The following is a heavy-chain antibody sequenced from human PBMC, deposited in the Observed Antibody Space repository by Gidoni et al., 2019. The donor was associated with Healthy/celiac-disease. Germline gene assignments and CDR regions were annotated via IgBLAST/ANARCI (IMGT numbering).Heavy chain of an antibody. CDR2: IKQDGSEK. D-gene: IGHD5-12*01. CDR3: ARDPQHQRDGYNRFDY. CDR1: GFTFSSYW. Sequence: EVQLVESGGGLVQPGGSLRLSCAASGFTFSSYWMSWVRQAPGKGLEWVANIKQDGSEKYYVDSVKGRFTISRDNAKNSLYLQMNSLRAEDTAVYYCARDPQHQRDGYNRFDYWGQGTLVTVSS. J-gene: IGHJ4*02. V-gene: IGHV3-7*01.